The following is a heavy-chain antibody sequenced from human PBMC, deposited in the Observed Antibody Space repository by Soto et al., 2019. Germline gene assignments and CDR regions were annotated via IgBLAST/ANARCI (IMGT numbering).Heavy chain of an antibody. J-gene: IGHJ5*02. CDR1: GGSISSGGYY. CDR2: IYYSGST. CDR3: ARAPEGGGRFDP. Sequence: QVQLQESGPGLVKPSQTLSLTCTVSGGSISSGGYYWSWIRQHPGKGLEWIGYIYYSGSTYYTPSLSGRVTISGNTSKNQFSLKLSSGTAAETAVYYGARAPEGGGRFDPWGQGTLVTVSS. V-gene: IGHV4-31*03. D-gene: IGHD3-16*01.